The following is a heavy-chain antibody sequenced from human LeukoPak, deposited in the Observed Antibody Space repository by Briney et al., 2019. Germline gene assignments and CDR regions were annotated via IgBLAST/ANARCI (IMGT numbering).Heavy chain of an antibody. D-gene: IGHD6-19*01. CDR2: TYYRSKWYN. V-gene: IGHV6-1*01. CDR1: GDSVSSNSVA. Sequence: SQTLSLTCAISGDSVSSNSVAWNWIRQSPSRGLEWLGRTYYRSKWYNDYAVSVKSRITINPDTSKNQFSLQLNSVTPEDTAVYYCARDPRWLADAFDMWGQGTMVTVSS. J-gene: IGHJ3*02. CDR3: ARDPRWLADAFDM.